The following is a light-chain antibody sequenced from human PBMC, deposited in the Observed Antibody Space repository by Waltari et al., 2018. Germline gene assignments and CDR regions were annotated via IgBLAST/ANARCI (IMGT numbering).Light chain of an antibody. CDR3: QQTYSTPRT. Sequence: DIQMTQSPSSLSVSVGDRVTITCRASQRISSYLNWYQQIPGQAPKLLIYGASSLQSGVPSRFSGSGSATHFALTISSLRSADCATYYCQQTYSTPRTFGQGTTLEIK. V-gene: IGKV1-39*01. CDR1: QRISSY. CDR2: GAS. J-gene: IGKJ2*02.